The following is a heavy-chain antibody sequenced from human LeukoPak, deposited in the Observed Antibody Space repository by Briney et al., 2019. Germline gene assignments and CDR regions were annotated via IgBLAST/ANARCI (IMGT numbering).Heavy chain of an antibody. CDR1: GGSISSSCYY. CDR2: IYYSGST. D-gene: IGHD1-1*01. Sequence: SETLSLTCTVSGGSISSSCYYWGWIRQPPGKGLEWIGSIYYSGSTYYNPSLKSRVTISVDTSKNQFSLKLSSVTAADTAVYYCARSRTGTSRFLDYWGQGTLATVSS. V-gene: IGHV4-39*01. CDR3: ARSRTGTSRFLDY. J-gene: IGHJ4*02.